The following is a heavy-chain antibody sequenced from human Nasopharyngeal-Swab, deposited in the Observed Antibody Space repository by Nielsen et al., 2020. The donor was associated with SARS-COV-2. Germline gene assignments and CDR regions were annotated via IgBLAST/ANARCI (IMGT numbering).Heavy chain of an antibody. J-gene: IGHJ4*02. CDR2: ISYDGSNK. CDR3: AKSAMYDY. D-gene: IGHD2-8*01. CDR1: GFTFSSYA. V-gene: IGHV3-30-3*02. Sequence: GESLKISCAASGFTFSSYAIHWVRQAPGKGLEWVAVISYDGSNKYYADSVKGRFTISRDNSKNTLYLQMNSLRAEDTAVYYCAKSAMYDYWGQGTLVTVSS.